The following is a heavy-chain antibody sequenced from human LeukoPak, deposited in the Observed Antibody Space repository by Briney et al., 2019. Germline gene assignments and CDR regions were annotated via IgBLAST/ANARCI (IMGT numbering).Heavy chain of an antibody. CDR2: ISSSSSTI. CDR3: ARDGSPFWSGPEVNYYYGMDV. CDR1: GFTFSDYY. V-gene: IGHV3-11*01. Sequence: PGGSLRLSCAASGFTFSDYYMSWIRQAPGKGLEWVSYISSSSSTIYYADSVKGRFTISRDNAKNSLYLQMNSLRAEDTAVYYCARDGSPFWSGPEVNYYYGMDVWGQGTTVTVSS. J-gene: IGHJ6*02. D-gene: IGHD3-3*01.